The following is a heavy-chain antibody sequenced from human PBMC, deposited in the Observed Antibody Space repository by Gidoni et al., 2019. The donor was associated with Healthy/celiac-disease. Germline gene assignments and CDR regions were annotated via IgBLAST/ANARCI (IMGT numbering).Heavy chain of an antibody. D-gene: IGHD3-9*01. CDR1: GFSLSTRGVG. CDR2: IYWDDDK. CDR3: AHRDYDILTGYYSDAFDI. V-gene: IGHV2-5*02. Sequence: HITLKESGPMLRKPTQTLPLTGTFPGFSLSTRGVGVGWIRQPPGKALEWLALIYWDDDKRYSPSLKSRLTITKDTSKNQVVLTMTNMDPVDTATYYCAHRDYDILTGYYSDAFDIWGQGTMVTVSS. J-gene: IGHJ3*02.